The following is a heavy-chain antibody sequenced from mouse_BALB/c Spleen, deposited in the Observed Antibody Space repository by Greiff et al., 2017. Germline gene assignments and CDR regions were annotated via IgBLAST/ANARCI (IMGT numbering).Heavy chain of an antibody. D-gene: IGHD2-4*01. CDR2: IDTSDSYT. Sequence: QVQLQQPGAELVMPGASVKMSCKASGYTFTDYWMHWVKQRPGQGLEWIGAIDTSDSYTSYNQKFKGKATLTVDESSSTAYMQLSSLTSEDSAVYYCARAGDDYDEGYYYAMDYWGQGTSVTVSS. CDR3: ARAGDDYDEGYYYAMDY. CDR1: GYTFTDYW. V-gene: IGHV1-69*01. J-gene: IGHJ4*01.